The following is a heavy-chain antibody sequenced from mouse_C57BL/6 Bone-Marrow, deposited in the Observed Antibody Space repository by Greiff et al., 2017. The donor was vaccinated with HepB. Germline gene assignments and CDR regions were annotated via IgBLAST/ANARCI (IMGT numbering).Heavy chain of an antibody. CDR3: ARTGGYYYPGWLAY. J-gene: IGHJ3*01. CDR1: GYTFTSYW. Sequence: QVQLQQPGAELVRPGSSVKLSCKASGYTFTSYWMHWVKQRPIQGLEWIGNIDPSDSETHYNQKFKDKATLTVDKSTSTAYMQLSSLTSEDSAVYYCARTGGYYYPGWLAYWGQGTLVTVSA. CDR2: IDPSDSET. V-gene: IGHV1-52*01. D-gene: IGHD1-1*01.